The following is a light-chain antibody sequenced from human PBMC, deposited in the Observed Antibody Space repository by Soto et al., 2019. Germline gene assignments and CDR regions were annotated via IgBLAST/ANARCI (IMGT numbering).Light chain of an antibody. J-gene: IGKJ3*01. CDR2: AAS. Sequence: DIQLTQSPSSLSASVGDRVTITCRASQGLNSKLAWYQQKPGKAPKLLMYAASTLQKGVPSRFSGNGSGTDFTLTISSLQPDDFATYYCQQYSNYFTFGPGTKVDI. CDR1: QGLNSK. CDR3: QQYSNYFT. V-gene: IGKV1-9*01.